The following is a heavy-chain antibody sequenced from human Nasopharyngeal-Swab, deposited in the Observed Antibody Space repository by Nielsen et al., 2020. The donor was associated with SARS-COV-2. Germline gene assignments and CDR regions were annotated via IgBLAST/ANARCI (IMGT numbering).Heavy chain of an antibody. CDR3: ARYSRSSWSSRRDY. D-gene: IGHD6-13*01. J-gene: IGHJ4*02. V-gene: IGHV4-34*01. Sequence: WIRPPPGEGLEWIGEINHSGSTNYNPSLKSRVTISVDTSKNQFSLKLSSVTAADTAVYYCARYSRSSWSSRRDYWGQGTLVTVSS. CDR2: INHSGST.